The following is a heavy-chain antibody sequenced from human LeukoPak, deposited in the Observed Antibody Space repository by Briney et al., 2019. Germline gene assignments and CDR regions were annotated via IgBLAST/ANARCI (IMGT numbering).Heavy chain of an antibody. CDR1: GFTFSSYG. V-gene: IGHV3-30*03. CDR3: ATESSSWRFDY. CDR2: VSNDASIK. Sequence: GGSLRLSCAASGFTFSSYGMHWVRQAPGKGLEWVAVVSNDASIKYYADSVKGRFTISRDNSKNTLYLQMNSLRAEDTAVYYCATESSSWRFDYWGQGTLVTVSS. J-gene: IGHJ4*02. D-gene: IGHD6-13*01.